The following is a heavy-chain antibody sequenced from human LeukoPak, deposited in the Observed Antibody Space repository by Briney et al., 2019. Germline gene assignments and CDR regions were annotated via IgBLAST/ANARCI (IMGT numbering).Heavy chain of an antibody. D-gene: IGHD3-16*02. Sequence: SVKVSCKASGGTFSCYAISWVRQAPGQGLEWMGGIIPIFGTANYAQKFQGRVTITADESTSTAYMELSSLRSEDTAVYYCARLTMITFGGVIADYWGQGTLVTVSS. V-gene: IGHV1-69*13. J-gene: IGHJ4*02. CDR1: GGTFSCYA. CDR2: IIPIFGTA. CDR3: ARLTMITFGGVIADY.